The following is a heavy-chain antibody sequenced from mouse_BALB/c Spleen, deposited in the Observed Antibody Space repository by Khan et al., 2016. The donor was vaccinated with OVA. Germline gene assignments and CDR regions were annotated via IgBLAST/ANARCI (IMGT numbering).Heavy chain of an antibody. Sequence: QVQLKQSGPGLVQPSQSLSITCTVSGFSLNTYGIHWIRQSQGKGLEWLGVIRSAGSTDYNGAFISRLSITKDNSKSQVFFRMSSLQADDTAIYXCARNSYMYDFTYWGQGTLVIVSA. CDR3: ARNSYMYDFTY. D-gene: IGHD2-14*01. J-gene: IGHJ3*01. V-gene: IGHV2-2*01. CDR2: IRSAGST. CDR1: GFSLNTYG.